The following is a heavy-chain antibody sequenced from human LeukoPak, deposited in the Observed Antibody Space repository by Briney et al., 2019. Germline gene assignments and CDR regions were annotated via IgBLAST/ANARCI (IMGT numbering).Heavy chain of an antibody. CDR2: ISSSSSTI. D-gene: IGHD2-15*01. Sequence: GGSLRLSCAASGFTFSSYSMNWVRQAPGKGLEWVSYISSSSSTIYYADSVKGRFTISRDNAKNSLYLQMNSLRAEDTAVYYCARDPAGYCSGGSCYRWGQGTLVTVSS. CDR1: GFTFSSYS. J-gene: IGHJ5*02. CDR3: ARDPAGYCSGGSCYR. V-gene: IGHV3-48*04.